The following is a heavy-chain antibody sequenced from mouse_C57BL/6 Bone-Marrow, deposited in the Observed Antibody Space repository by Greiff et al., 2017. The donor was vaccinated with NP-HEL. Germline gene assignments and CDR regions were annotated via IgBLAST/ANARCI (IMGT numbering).Heavy chain of an antibody. CDR2: ISSGGSYT. Sequence: EVKLVESGGDLVKPGGSLKLSCAASGFTFSSYGMSWVRQTPDKRLEWVATISSGGSYTYYPDSVKGRFTISRDNAKNTLYLQMSSLKSEDTAMYYCARHGPLLQYYFDYWGQGTTLTVSS. V-gene: IGHV5-6*01. CDR3: ARHGPLLQYYFDY. CDR1: GFTFSSYG. J-gene: IGHJ2*01. D-gene: IGHD2-10*01.